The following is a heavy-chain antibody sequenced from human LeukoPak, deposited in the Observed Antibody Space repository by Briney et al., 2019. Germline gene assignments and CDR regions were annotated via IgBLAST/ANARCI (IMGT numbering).Heavy chain of an antibody. D-gene: IGHD2-15*01. CDR3: AKGSNRGVGYDAFDI. J-gene: IGHJ3*02. Sequence: GGSLRLSCAASGFTFSSYAMSWVRQAPGKGLEWVSAISGSGGSTSYADSVKGRFTISRGNSENTLYLQMNSMRDEDTDVYYCAKGSNRGVGYDAFDIWGQGTMVTVSS. CDR2: ISGSGGST. CDR1: GFTFSSYA. V-gene: IGHV3-23*01.